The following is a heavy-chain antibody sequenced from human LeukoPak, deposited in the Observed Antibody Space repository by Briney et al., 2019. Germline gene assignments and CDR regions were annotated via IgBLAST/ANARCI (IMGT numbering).Heavy chain of an antibody. CDR1: GGTFSSYA. D-gene: IGHD1-14*01. CDR2: IIPIFGIA. V-gene: IGHV1-69*04. CDR3: ARAFAKTGKYYFDY. J-gene: IGHJ4*02. Sequence: SVKVSCKASGGTFSSYAISWVRQAPGQVLEWMGRIIPIFGIANYAQKFQGRVTITADKSTSTAYMELSSLRSEDTAVYYCARAFAKTGKYYFDYWGQGTLVTVSS.